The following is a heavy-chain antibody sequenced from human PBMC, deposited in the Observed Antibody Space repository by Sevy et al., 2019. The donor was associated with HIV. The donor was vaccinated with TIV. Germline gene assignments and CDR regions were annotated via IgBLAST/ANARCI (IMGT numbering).Heavy chain of an antibody. D-gene: IGHD2-15*01. V-gene: IGHV3-74*01. J-gene: IGHJ6*03. CDR3: IKGMSATYFSYFYMDI. CDR2: INRDGSRK. CDR1: GFYFENYW. Sequence: GGSLRLSCEGSGFYFENYWCHWVRQAPGKGLEWVSRINRDGSRKNYAESVEGRFVVSRDNARNTVYLQMNSLRVEDTAVYYCIKGMSATYFSYFYMDIWGTGTTVTVSS.